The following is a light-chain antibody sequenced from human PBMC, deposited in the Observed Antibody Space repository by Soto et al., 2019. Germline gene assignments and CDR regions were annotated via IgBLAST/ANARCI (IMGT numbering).Light chain of an antibody. CDR1: QSISSW. Sequence: DIQMTQSPSTLSASVGDRVTITCRASQSISSWLAWYQQKPGKAPKLLIYDASSLESGVPSRFSGSGSGTEFTLTISSLQPDDFATYYCQQYNSYSRPFGQGTKLEIQ. CDR3: QQYNSYSRP. J-gene: IGKJ2*01. V-gene: IGKV1-5*01. CDR2: DAS.